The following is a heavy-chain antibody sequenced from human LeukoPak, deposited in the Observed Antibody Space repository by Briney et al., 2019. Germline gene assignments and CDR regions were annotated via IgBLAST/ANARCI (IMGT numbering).Heavy chain of an antibody. CDR1: TDSFSSHY. J-gene: IGHJ6*02. CDR3: ASEDYGDYSGGYYYYYYGMDV. Sequence: PSETLSLTCAVSTDSFSSHYWTWIRQPPGKGLEWIGYISYIGSTNYNPSLKSRVTISIDTSKNQFSLKLSSVTAADTAVYYCASEDYGDYSGGYYYYYYGMDVWGQGTTVTVSS. CDR2: ISYIGST. V-gene: IGHV4-59*08. D-gene: IGHD4-17*01.